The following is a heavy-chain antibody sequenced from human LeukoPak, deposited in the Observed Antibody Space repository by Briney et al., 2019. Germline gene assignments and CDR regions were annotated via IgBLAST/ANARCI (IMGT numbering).Heavy chain of an antibody. D-gene: IGHD3-9*01. CDR3: ARGDGGYDILTGYYLGWFDP. Sequence: SQTLSLTCTVSGGSISSGGYYWSWIRQHPGKGLEWIGYIYYSGSTYYNPSLKSRVIISVDTSKNQFSLKLSSVTAADTAVYYCARGDGGYDILTGYYLGWFDPWGQGTLVTVSS. J-gene: IGHJ5*02. CDR2: IYYSGST. V-gene: IGHV4-31*03. CDR1: GGSISSGGYY.